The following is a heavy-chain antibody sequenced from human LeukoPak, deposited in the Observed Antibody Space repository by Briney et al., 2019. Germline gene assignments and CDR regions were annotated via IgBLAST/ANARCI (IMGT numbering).Heavy chain of an antibody. J-gene: IGHJ4*02. CDR2: ISPNSGGT. D-gene: IGHD2-15*01. V-gene: IGHV1-2*02. Sequence: ASVKVSFKASGYTFTGYYMHWVRRAPGQGLEWMGWISPNSGGTNYAQKFQGRVTMTRDTSISTAYMELGRLRSDDTAVYYCARERTLTSCYDYWGQGTLVTVSS. CDR1: GYTFTGYY. CDR3: ARERTLTSCYDY.